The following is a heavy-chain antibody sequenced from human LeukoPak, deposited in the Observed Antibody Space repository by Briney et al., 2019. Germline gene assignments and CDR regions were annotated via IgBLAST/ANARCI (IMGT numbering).Heavy chain of an antibody. Sequence: PSETLSLTCTVSGGSISSYYWSWIRQPPGKGLEWIGYIYYSGSTNYNPSLKSRVTISVDTSKNQFSLKLSSVTAADTAVYYCARDSSSYYMDVWGKGTTVTVSS. J-gene: IGHJ6*03. CDR3: ARDSSSYYMDV. CDR1: GGSISSYY. CDR2: IYYSGST. V-gene: IGHV4-59*12.